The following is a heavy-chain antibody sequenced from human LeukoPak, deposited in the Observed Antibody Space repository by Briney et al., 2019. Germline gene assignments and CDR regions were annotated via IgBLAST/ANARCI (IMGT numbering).Heavy chain of an antibody. CDR1: GGSISSGSYY. J-gene: IGHJ2*01. CDR2: IYTSGST. V-gene: IGHV4-61*02. Sequence: SETLSLTCTVSGGSISSGSYYWSWIRQPAGKGLEWIGRIYTSGSTNYNPSLKSRVTISVDTSKNQFALKLSSVTAADTAVYYCARDRGRPIPYCSGGSCYPTPGWYFDLWGRGTLVTVSS. D-gene: IGHD2-15*01. CDR3: ARDRGRPIPYCSGGSCYPTPGWYFDL.